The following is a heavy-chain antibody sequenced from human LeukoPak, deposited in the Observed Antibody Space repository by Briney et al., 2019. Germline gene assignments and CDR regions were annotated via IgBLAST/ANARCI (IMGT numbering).Heavy chain of an antibody. Sequence: PSETQSLTCTVSGASISSSRYYWGWIRQPPEKGLEWIGSIYYTGSTYYNPPLKSRITISADTSKNQFSLRLTSVTAADTAVYYCARDQSSLYHYYMDVWGKGTTVTVSS. CDR2: IYYTGST. J-gene: IGHJ6*03. V-gene: IGHV4-39*07. D-gene: IGHD2/OR15-2a*01. CDR1: GASISSSRYY. CDR3: ARDQSSLYHYYMDV.